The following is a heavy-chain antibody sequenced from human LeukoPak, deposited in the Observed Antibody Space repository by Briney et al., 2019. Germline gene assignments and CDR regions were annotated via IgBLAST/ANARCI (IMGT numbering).Heavy chain of an antibody. V-gene: IGHV4-34*01. CDR3: ARQRNYYGSGSRWFDP. D-gene: IGHD3-10*01. J-gene: IGHJ5*02. Sequence: SETLSLTCAVYGGSLSAYYWTWIRQPPGKGLEWIGEINHGGSTNYNPSLKSRVTISIDTSKNQFSLKLSSVTAADTAVYYCARQRNYYGSGSRWFDPWGQGTLVTVSS. CDR1: GGSLSAYY. CDR2: INHGGST.